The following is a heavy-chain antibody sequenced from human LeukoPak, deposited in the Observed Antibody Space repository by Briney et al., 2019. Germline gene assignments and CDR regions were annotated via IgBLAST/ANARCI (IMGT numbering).Heavy chain of an antibody. J-gene: IGHJ4*02. CDR1: GYTFTGYY. Sequence: ASVKVSCXASGYTFTGYYMHWVRQAPGQGLEWMGRINPNSGGTNYAQKFQGRVTMTRDTSISTAYMELSRLRSDDTAVYYCALTQTYYYDSSGYYVLDYWGQGTLVTVSS. CDR2: INPNSGGT. D-gene: IGHD3-22*01. V-gene: IGHV1-2*06. CDR3: ALTQTYYYDSSGYYVLDY.